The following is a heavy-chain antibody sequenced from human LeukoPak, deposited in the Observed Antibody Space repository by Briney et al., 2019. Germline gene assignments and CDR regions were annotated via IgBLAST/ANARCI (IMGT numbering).Heavy chain of an antibody. CDR2: INPNSGGT. CDR1: GYTFTGYY. J-gene: IGHJ6*03. Sequence: PEASVKVSCKASGYTFTGYYMHWVRQAPGQGLEWMGWINPNSGGTNYAQKFQGRVTMTRDTSISTAYMELSRLRSDDTAVYYCARESSSSSGPLIKDYYYMDVWGKGTTVTVSS. D-gene: IGHD6-6*01. CDR3: ARESSSSSGPLIKDYYYMDV. V-gene: IGHV1-2*02.